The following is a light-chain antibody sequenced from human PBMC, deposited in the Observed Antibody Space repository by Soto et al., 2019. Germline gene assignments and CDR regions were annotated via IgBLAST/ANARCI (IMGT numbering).Light chain of an antibody. V-gene: IGKV3D-15*01. CDR2: GAS. Sequence: EIVMTQSPATLSVSPGERTTLSCRASQSVRSNLAWYQQKPGQAPRLLIYGASTRVTGIPPRFSGSGSGTEFTLTISCLQSEDFATYYCQQYYSYPITFGQGTRLGL. J-gene: IGKJ5*01. CDR3: QQYYSYPIT. CDR1: QSVRSN.